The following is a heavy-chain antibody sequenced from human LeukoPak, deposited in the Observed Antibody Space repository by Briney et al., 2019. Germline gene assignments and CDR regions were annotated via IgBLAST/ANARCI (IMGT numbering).Heavy chain of an antibody. Sequence: GGSLRLSCAASGFTFSSYWMSWVRQAPGKGLEWVANIKQDGSEKYYVDSVKGRFTISRDNAKNSLCLQMNSLRTEDTAMYYCARGPTRANSSDYWGQGTLVTVSS. CDR2: IKQDGSEK. D-gene: IGHD2/OR15-2a*01. CDR3: ARGPTRANSSDY. V-gene: IGHV3-7*01. CDR1: GFTFSSYW. J-gene: IGHJ4*02.